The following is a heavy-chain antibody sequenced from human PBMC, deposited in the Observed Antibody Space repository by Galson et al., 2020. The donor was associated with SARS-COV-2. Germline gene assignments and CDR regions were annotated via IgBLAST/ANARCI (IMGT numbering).Heavy chain of an antibody. CDR1: GGSISSYY. J-gene: IGHJ4*02. V-gene: IGHV4-59*01. CDR2: IYYSGRT. D-gene: IGHD3-22*01. CDR3: ASSWYYYDSSGYPPGIFDY. Sequence: SETLSLTCTVSGGSISSYYWSWIRQPPGKGLEWIGYIYYSGRTNYNHSLKSRVTISVDTSKNQFSLKLSSVTAAATAVYYCASSWYYYDSSGYPPGIFDYWGQGTLVTVSS.